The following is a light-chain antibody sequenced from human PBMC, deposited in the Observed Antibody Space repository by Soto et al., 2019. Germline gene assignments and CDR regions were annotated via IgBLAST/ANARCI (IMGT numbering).Light chain of an antibody. J-gene: IGLJ1*01. CDR3: NSYRTISTYV. CDR2: DVR. V-gene: IGLV2-14*01. Sequence: QSALTQPASVSGSPGQSITISCTGTTSDIGGYNFVSWYQQHPGKAPKLLIYDVRNRPSGVSNRFSGSKSGNTASLTISGLQAEDEADYYCNSYRTISTYVFGSGTKLTV. CDR1: TSDIGGYNF.